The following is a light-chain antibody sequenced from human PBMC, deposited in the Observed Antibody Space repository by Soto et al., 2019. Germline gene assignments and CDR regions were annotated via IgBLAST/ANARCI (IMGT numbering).Light chain of an antibody. CDR2: GAS. Sequence: DIVLTQSPGTLSLSPGERATLSCRASQSVTSNYLAWYQQNPGQAPRLLVYGASSRATGISDRFSGSGSGTDFPLTISRLEPEDFAVYYFQHYVSPPITLGQGTRLEIK. CDR1: QSVTSNY. V-gene: IGKV3-20*01. J-gene: IGKJ5*01. CDR3: QHYVSPPIT.